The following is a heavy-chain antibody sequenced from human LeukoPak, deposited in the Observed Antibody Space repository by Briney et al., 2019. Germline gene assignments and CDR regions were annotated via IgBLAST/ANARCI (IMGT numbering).Heavy chain of an antibody. Sequence: SETLSLTCTVSSDSISSTSYFWGWIRQPPGKGLEWIGSIYYSGSSNYNPSLKSRVTMSVDTSKNQFSLKLSSVTAADTAVYYCARDGHSSGYLMGFDYWGQGSVVTVSS. CDR3: ARDGHSSGYLMGFDY. V-gene: IGHV4-39*07. D-gene: IGHD3-22*01. CDR1: SDSISSTSYF. CDR2: IYYSGSS. J-gene: IGHJ4*02.